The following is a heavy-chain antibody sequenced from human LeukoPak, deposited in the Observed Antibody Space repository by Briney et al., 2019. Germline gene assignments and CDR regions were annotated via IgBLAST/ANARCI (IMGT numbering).Heavy chain of an antibody. J-gene: IGHJ6*02. D-gene: IGHD6-13*01. CDR1: GGSISSHY. CDR3: ARESSSWYPYYYGMDV. V-gene: IGHV4-59*11. Sequence: PSETLSLTCTVSGGSISSHYWSWIRQPPGKGLEWIGYIYYSGSTNYNPSLKSRVTISVDTSKNQFSLKLSSVTAADTAVYYCARESSSWYPYYYGMDVWGQGTTVTVSS. CDR2: IYYSGST.